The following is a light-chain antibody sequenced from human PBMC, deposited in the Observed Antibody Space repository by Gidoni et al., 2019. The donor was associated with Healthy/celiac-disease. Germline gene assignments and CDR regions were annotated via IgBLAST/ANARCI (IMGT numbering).Light chain of an antibody. J-gene: IGKJ1*01. CDR3: QQYGSSHSPRT. Sequence: LSLSPGERATLSCRASQSVSSSYLAWYQQKPGQAPRLLIYGASSRATGIPDRFSGSGSGTDFTLTSSRLEPEDFAVYYCQQYGSSHSPRTFGQGTKVEIK. V-gene: IGKV3-20*01. CDR1: QSVSSSY. CDR2: GAS.